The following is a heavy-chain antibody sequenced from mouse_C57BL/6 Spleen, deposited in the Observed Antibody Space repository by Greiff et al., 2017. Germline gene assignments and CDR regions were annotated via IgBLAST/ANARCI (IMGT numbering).Heavy chain of an antibody. CDR3: AREGSSYYFDY. CDR1: GFTFSSYA. D-gene: IGHD1-1*01. J-gene: IGHJ2*01. Sequence: EVKLMESGGGLVKPGGSLKLSCAASGFTFSSYAMSWVRQTPVKRLEWVATISDGGSYTYYPDNVKGRFTISRDNAKNNLYLQMSHLKSEDTAMYYCAREGSSYYFDYWGQGTTLTVSS. V-gene: IGHV5-4*01. CDR2: ISDGGSYT.